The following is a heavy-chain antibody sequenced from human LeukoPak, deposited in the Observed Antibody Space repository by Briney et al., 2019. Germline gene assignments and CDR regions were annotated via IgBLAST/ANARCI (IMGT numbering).Heavy chain of an antibody. CDR1: GFTFSSYS. CDR2: ISSSSSYI. J-gene: IGHJ6*02. D-gene: IGHD1-26*01. V-gene: IGHV3-21*01. Sequence: PGGSLRLSCAASGFTFSSYSMNWVRQAPGKRLEWVSSISSSSSYIYYADSVKGRFTISRDNAKNSLYLQMNSLRAEDTAVYYCARDLKKIVGASPYYYGMDVWGQGTTVTVSS. CDR3: ARDLKKIVGASPYYYGMDV.